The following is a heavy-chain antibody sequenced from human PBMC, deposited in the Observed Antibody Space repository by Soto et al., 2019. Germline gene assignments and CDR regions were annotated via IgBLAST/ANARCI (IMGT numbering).Heavy chain of an antibody. CDR2: IYYSGST. V-gene: IGHV4-59*01. CDR1: GGSISSYY. CDR3: ARDNPRIAAASEYASPLTSRFSWFDP. J-gene: IGHJ5*02. Sequence: SETLSLTCTVSGGSISSYYWSWIRQPPGKGLEWIGYIYYSGSTNYNPSLKSRVTISVDTSKNQFSLKLSSVTAADTAVYYCARDNPRIAAASEYASPLTSRFSWFDPWGQGTLVTVS. D-gene: IGHD6-13*01.